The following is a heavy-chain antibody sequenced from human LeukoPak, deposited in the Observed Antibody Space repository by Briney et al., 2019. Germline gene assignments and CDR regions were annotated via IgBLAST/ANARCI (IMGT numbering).Heavy chain of an antibody. J-gene: IGHJ6*03. D-gene: IGHD3-16*02. CDR2: IIPIFGTA. Sequence: SVKVSCKASGGTFSSYAISWVRQAPGQGLEWMGGIIPIFGTANYAQKSQGRVTITADESTSTAYMELSSLRSEDTAVYYCAFGGVIVPTYYYYMDVWGKGTTVTVSS. CDR1: GGTFSSYA. CDR3: AFGGVIVPTYYYYMDV. V-gene: IGHV1-69*13.